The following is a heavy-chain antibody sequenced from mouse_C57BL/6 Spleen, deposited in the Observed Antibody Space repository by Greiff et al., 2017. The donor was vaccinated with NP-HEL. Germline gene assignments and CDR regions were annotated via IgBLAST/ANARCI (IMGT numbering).Heavy chain of an antibody. CDR2: IDPSDSET. J-gene: IGHJ2*01. CDR1: GYTFTSYW. CDR3: ARDYGSSYWYFDY. V-gene: IGHV1-52*01. D-gene: IGHD1-1*01. Sequence: QVQLKQPGAELVRPGSSVKLSCKASGYTFTSYWMHWVKQRPIQGLEWIGNIDPSDSETHYNQKFKDKATLTVDKSSSTAYMQLSSLTSEDSAVYYCARDYGSSYWYFDYWGQGTTLTVSS.